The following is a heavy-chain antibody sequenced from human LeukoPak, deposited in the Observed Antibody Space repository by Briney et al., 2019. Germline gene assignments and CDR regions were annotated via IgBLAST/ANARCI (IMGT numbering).Heavy chain of an antibody. CDR3: ARATVQLWCFDY. V-gene: IGHV3-30*03. Sequence: GRSLRLSCAASGFTFSSYGMHWVRQAPGKGLEWVAVISYDGSNKYYADSVKGRFTISRDNAKNSLYLQMNSLRAEDTAVYYCARATVQLWCFDYWGQGTLATVSS. CDR2: ISYDGSNK. D-gene: IGHD5-18*01. CDR1: GFTFSSYG. J-gene: IGHJ4*02.